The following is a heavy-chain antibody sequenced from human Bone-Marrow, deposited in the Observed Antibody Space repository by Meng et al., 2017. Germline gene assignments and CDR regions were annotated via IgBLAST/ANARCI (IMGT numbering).Heavy chain of an antibody. J-gene: IGHJ4*02. CDR2: IWYDGSNK. CDR3: ARDKTGLFDY. Sequence: GGSLRLSCEASGFTFSSYGMHWVRQAPGKGLEGVAVIWYDGSNKYYADSVKGRFTISRDNSKNTLYLQMTSLRAEDTAVYYCARDKTGLFDYWGQGTLVTVSS. CDR1: GFTFSSYG. V-gene: IGHV3-33*01. D-gene: IGHD7-27*01.